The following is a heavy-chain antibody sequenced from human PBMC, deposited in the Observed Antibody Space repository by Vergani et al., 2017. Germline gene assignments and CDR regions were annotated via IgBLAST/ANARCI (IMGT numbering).Heavy chain of an antibody. D-gene: IGHD3-3*01. CDR3: ARVGVTIFGVVITPYYMDV. Sequence: QVQLVQSGAEVKKPGSSVKVSCKASGGTFSSYAISWVRQAPGQGLEWMGGIIPIFGTANYAQKFQGRVTMTTDTSTSTAYMELRSLRSDDTAVYYCARVGVTIFGVVITPYYMDVWGKGTTVTVSS. V-gene: IGHV1-69*06. J-gene: IGHJ6*03. CDR1: GGTFSSYA. CDR2: IIPIFGTA.